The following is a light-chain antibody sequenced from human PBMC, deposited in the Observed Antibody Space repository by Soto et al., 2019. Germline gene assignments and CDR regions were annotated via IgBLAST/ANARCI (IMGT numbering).Light chain of an antibody. CDR2: DVS. J-gene: IGLJ2*01. Sequence: QSALTQPASVSGSSGQSITISCTGTSSDVGGYNYVSWYQQHPGKAPKVMIYDVSNRPSGVSNRFSGSKSGNTASLTISGLQAEDEADYYCSSYTSSSTLIFGGGTKLTVL. CDR3: SSYTSSSTLI. CDR1: SSDVGGYNY. V-gene: IGLV2-14*01.